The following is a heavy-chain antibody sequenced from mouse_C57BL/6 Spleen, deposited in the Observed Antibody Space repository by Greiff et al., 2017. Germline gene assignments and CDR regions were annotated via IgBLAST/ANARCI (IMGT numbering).Heavy chain of an antibody. CDR2: KSYDGSN. J-gene: IGHJ2*01. D-gene: IGHD2-5*01. CDR3: ARGSSNSGNY. V-gene: IGHV3-6*01. Sequence: DVQLQESGPGLVKPSQSLSLTCSVTGYSITSGYYWNWIRQFPGNKLEWMGYKSYDGSNNYNPSLKNRISITRDTSKNQFFLKLNSVTTEDTATYYCARGSSNSGNYWGQGTTLTVSS. CDR1: GYSITSGYY.